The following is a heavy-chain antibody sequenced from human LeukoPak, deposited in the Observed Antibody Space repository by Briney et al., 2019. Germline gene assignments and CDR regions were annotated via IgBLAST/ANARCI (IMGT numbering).Heavy chain of an antibody. D-gene: IGHD6-6*01. J-gene: IGHJ4*02. V-gene: IGHV4-59*01. CDR3: ARVGSYSSSSASDY. CDR2: IYYSGST. Sequence: PSETLSLTCTVSGGSISSYYRSWIRQPPGKGLEWIGYIYYSGSTNYNPSLKSRVTISVDTSKNQFSLKLSSVTAADTAVYYCARVGSYSSSSASDYWGQGTLVTVSS. CDR1: GGSISSYY.